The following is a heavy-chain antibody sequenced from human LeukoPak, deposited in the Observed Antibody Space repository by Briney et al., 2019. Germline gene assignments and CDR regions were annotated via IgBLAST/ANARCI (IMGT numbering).Heavy chain of an antibody. CDR1: GFTFSTYA. D-gene: IGHD6-19*01. J-gene: IGHJ4*02. CDR3: AKDRRQWPTDFDY. V-gene: IGHV3-23*01. CDR2: ISGSAGST. Sequence: SGGSLRLSCAASGFTFSTYAMIWVRQAPGKELEWVSGISGSAGSTYYADSVKGRFTISRDNSKNTLYLQMNSLRAEDTAVYYCAKDRRQWPTDFDYWGQGALVTVSS.